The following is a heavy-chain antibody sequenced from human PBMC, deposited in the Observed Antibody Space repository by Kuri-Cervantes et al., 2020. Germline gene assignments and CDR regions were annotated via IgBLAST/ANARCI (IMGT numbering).Heavy chain of an antibody. CDR2: ISYDGSNK. Sequence: GESLKISCAASGFTFSSYAMHWVRQAPGKGLEWVAVISYDGSNKYYADSVKGRFTISRDNSKNTLYLQMNSLRAEDTAVYYCARGPTTYYFDYWGQGTLVTVSS. J-gene: IGHJ4*02. V-gene: IGHV3-30-3*01. CDR1: GFTFSSYA. CDR3: ARGPTTYYFDY. D-gene: IGHD4-17*01.